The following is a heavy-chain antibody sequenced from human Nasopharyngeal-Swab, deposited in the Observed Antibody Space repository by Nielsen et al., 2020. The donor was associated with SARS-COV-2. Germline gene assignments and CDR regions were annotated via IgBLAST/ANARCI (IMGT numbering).Heavy chain of an antibody. V-gene: IGHV4-34*01. CDR3: ARGLSGIVPAPILGLGPYYYYYMDV. J-gene: IGHJ6*03. D-gene: IGHD2-2*01. Sequence: WIRQPPGKGPEWIAEINHSGGTNYNPSLKSRVTLSVDTSMNQVSLEVSSVTAADTAVYYCARGLSGIVPAPILGLGPYYYYYMDVWGKGTTVTVSS. CDR2: INHSGGT.